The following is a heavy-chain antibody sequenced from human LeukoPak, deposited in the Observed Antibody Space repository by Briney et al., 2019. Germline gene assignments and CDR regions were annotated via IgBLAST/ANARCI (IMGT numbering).Heavy chain of an antibody. V-gene: IGHV4-59*01. D-gene: IGHD5-18*01. CDR3: TRGGYNYDSPPGDPFDY. CDR1: GGSISSYY. J-gene: IGHJ4*02. CDR2: IYYRGNT. Sequence: SETLSLTCTVSGGSISSYYGGWVRHPPGKGLEWIGYIYYRGNTNYNPSLKSRVTISVDMSKNQFSLKLSSVTAADTAVYYCTRGGYNYDSPPGDPFDYWGQGTLVTVSS.